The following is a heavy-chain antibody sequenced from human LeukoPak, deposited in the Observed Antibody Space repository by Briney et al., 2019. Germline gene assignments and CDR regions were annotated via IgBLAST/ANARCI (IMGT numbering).Heavy chain of an antibody. D-gene: IGHD5-24*01. V-gene: IGHV4-59*01. CDR1: GGSISSYY. CDR3: ARGNVEMATIRHYYYYYMDV. CDR2: IYYSGST. J-gene: IGHJ6*03. Sequence: PSETLSLTCTVSGGSISSYYWSWIRQPPGRGLEWIGYIYYSGSTNYNPSLKSRVTISVDTSKNQFSLKLSSVTAADTAVYYCARGNVEMATIRHYYYYYMDVWGKGTTVTVSS.